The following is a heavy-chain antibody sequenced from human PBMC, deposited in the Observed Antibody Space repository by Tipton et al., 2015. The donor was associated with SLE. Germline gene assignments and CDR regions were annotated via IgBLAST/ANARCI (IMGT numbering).Heavy chain of an antibody. Sequence: TLSLTCTVSGGSIISGGYYWSWIRQHPGKGLEWTGYICYSGSTYYNPSLKSRVTISVDTSKNPFSLKLSFVTAAGTAVYYCAREGGGGYGDYRFDYWGQGTPVTVSS. CDR1: GGSIISGGYY. CDR3: AREGGGGYGDYRFDY. CDR2: ICYSGST. D-gene: IGHD4-17*01. V-gene: IGHV4-31*03. J-gene: IGHJ4*02.